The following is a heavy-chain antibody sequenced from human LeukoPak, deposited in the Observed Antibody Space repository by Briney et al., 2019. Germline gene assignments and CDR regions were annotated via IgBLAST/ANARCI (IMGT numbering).Heavy chain of an antibody. CDR1: GFTFSSYW. CDR3: ARAPSGSYYEPANWFDP. V-gene: IGHV3-74*01. Sequence: GSLRLSCAASGFTFSSYWMHWVRQAPGKGLVWVSRINSDGSSTSYADSVKGRFTISRDNAKNTLYLQMSSLRAEDTAVYYCARAPSGSYYEPANWFDPWGQGTLVTVSS. CDR2: INSDGSST. J-gene: IGHJ5*02. D-gene: IGHD1-26*01.